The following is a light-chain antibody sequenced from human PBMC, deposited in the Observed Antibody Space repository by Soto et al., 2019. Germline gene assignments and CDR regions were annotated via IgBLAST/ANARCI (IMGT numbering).Light chain of an antibody. CDR1: RSISRY. V-gene: IGKV3-15*01. CDR2: GAS. J-gene: IGKJ5*01. Sequence: RVMTQSPDTLSVFPVEGATLGFGASRSISRYLAWYQHQPGQAPRLLIYGASTRATGIPARFSGSGSGTEFTLTISSLQSEDFEVYYCQQYNNWPITFGQGTRLEI. CDR3: QQYNNWPIT.